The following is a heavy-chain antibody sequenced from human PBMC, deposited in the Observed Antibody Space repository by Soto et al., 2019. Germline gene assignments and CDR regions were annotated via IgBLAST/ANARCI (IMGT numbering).Heavy chain of an antibody. CDR2: ISAYNGNT. CDR3: ARDAAIGMNDY. V-gene: IGHV1-18*01. CDR1: GYTFTSYG. J-gene: IGHJ4*02. Sequence: QVQLVQSGAEVKKPGASVKVSCKASGYTFTSYGISWVRQAPGHGLEWMGWISAYNGNTKYAQKLQGRVTMTTDTATSTACTGLRSLGSEDTAVYYCARDAAIGMNDYWGQGTLVTVSS. D-gene: IGHD1-20*01.